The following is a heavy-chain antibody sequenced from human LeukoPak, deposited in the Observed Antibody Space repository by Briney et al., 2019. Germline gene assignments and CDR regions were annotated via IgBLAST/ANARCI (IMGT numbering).Heavy chain of an antibody. V-gene: IGHV1-2*02. D-gene: IGHD2-21*02. CDR3: ARTALDGGDSIGFDS. CDR1: GYTFTDYF. J-gene: IGHJ5*01. Sequence: ASVKVSCKASGYTFTDYFIHWVRQAPGQGLEWMGWINPNIGDASYAQKFQDRVTMTRDRSINTAYMELSRLTSDATAVYYCARTALDGGDSIGFDSWGQGTLVTVSS. CDR2: INPNIGDA.